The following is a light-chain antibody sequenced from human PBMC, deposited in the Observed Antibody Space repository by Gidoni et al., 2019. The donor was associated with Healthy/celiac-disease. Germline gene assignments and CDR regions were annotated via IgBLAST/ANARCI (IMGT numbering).Light chain of an antibody. CDR3: QQSYSTPQT. CDR1: QSISSY. Sequence: DIQMTQYPSSLSASVGDRVTITCRASQSISSYLNWYQQKPGKAPKLLIYAASSLQSGVPSRFSGSGSGPDFPLTISSLHPEDFSTYYFQQSYSTPQTFGPGTRLEIK. J-gene: IGKJ5*01. CDR2: AAS. V-gene: IGKV1-39*01.